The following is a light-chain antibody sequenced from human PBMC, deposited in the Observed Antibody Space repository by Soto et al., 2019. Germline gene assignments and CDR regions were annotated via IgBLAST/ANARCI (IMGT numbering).Light chain of an antibody. J-gene: IGKJ3*01. CDR2: GAS. Sequence: EVVLTQSPATLSLSPGERATPSCRASQSVSSYLALYQQKPVQAPRRLIYGASTRATGVPATFRGSGSGTESTLTISSLQSEDSAFSYCQQHLNWPLTWTFGPRTKVDI. CDR3: QQHLNWPLTWT. CDR1: QSVSSY. V-gene: IGKV3-15*01.